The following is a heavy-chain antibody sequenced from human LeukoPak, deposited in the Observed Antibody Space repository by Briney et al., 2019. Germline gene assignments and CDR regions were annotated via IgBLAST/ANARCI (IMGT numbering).Heavy chain of an antibody. CDR2: ISSGSVYL. Sequence: PGGSLRLSCVASGITFNSYSMNWVRQAPGKGLEWVAHISSGSVYLHYADSVRGRFTISKDNAKNSLYLQMNSLRAEDTAVYYCASRGYDFWSGWDYYYMDVWGKGTTVTVSS. J-gene: IGHJ6*03. D-gene: IGHD3-3*01. V-gene: IGHV3-21*01. CDR1: GITFNSYS. CDR3: ASRGYDFWSGWDYYYMDV.